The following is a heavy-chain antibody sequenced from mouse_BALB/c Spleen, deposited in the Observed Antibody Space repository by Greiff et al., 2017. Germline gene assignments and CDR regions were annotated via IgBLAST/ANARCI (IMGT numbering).Heavy chain of an antibody. J-gene: IGHJ1*01. CDR1: GFTFTDYY. V-gene: IGHV7-3*02. CDR3: AKDLYYGSPYWYIDV. D-gene: IGHD1-1*01. Sequence: EVKLVESGGGLVQPGGSLRLSCATSGFTFTDYYMRWVRQPPGKALEWVGFIRNKANGYTAAYSASVKGRFTISRDNSQSILYLQMNTLRAEDSATYSCAKDLYYGSPYWYIDVWGEGTTVTVSS. CDR2: IRNKANGYTA.